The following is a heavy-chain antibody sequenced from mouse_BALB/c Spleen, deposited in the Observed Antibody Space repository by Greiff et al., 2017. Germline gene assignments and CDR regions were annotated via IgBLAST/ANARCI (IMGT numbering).Heavy chain of an antibody. CDR3: ARDYRSTAMDY. CDR2: INSNGGST. D-gene: IGHD2-14*01. CDR1: GFTFSSYG. V-gene: IGHV5-6-3*01. J-gene: IGHJ4*01. Sequence: EVQLQESGGGLVQPGGSLKLSCAASGFTFSSYGMSWVRQTPDKRLELVATINSNGGSTYYPDSVKGRFTISRDNAKNTLYLQMSSLKSEDTAMYYCARDYRSTAMDYWGQGTSVTVSS.